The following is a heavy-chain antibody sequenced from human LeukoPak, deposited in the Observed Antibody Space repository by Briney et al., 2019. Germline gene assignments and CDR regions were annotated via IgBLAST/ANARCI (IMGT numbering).Heavy chain of an antibody. CDR1: GFTFSGYW. D-gene: IGHD5-18*01. V-gene: IGHV3-7*01. CDR3: ARHLSGITGYTYGRGIDY. Sequence: PGGALRLSCAACGFTFSGYWMSWVRQAPGKGLEWVANIKKDGSEKYYVDSVKGRFTISRDNAKTSLYLQMNGLRAEDTAVYYSARHLSGITGYTYGRGIDYWGQGTLVTVSS. J-gene: IGHJ4*02. CDR2: IKKDGSEK.